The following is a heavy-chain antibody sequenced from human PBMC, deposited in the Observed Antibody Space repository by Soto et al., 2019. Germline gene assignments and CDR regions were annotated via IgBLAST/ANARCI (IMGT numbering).Heavy chain of an antibody. CDR3: ARGVVVAATPDENWFDP. CDR1: GGSISSSNW. CDR2: IYHSGST. V-gene: IGHV4-4*02. D-gene: IGHD2-15*01. J-gene: IGHJ5*02. Sequence: SETLSLTCAVSGGSISSSNWWSWVRQPPGKGLEWIGEIYHSGSTNYNPSLKSRVTISVDKSKNQFSLKLSSVTAADTAVYYCARGVVVAATPDENWFDPWGQGTLVTVSS.